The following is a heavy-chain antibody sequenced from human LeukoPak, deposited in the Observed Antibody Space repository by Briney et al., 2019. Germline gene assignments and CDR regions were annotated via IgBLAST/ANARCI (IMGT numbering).Heavy chain of an antibody. Sequence: PSETLSLTCTVSGGSMNHHYWSWVRQPPGEEPEWIAYIYDSGSGATTDYNASLRSRVTISVDTSKRQFSLRLHSVTAADTAVYYCAEVPRDWGQGTLVTVSS. CDR1: GGSMNHHY. CDR2: IYDSGSGATT. V-gene: IGHV4-59*11. CDR3: AEVPRD. J-gene: IGHJ4*02.